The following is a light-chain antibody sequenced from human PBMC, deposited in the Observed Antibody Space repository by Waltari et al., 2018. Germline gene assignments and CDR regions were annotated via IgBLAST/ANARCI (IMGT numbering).Light chain of an antibody. CDR3: QQFYSYPLT. Sequence: AIQLTQSPSSLSASVGDRVTLTCRASQAIRGNLPWYQQKAGRAPKLLIYAASSLESGVPSRFSGSGSGTDFTLTISSLQPEDFATYYCQQFYSYPLTFGGGTKVEIK. V-gene: IGKV1-13*02. CDR1: QAIRGN. CDR2: AAS. J-gene: IGKJ4*01.